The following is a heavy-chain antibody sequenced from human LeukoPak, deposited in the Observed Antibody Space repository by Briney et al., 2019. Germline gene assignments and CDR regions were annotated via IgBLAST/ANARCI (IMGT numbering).Heavy chain of an antibody. CDR2: IYPGDSDT. V-gene: IGHV5-51*01. J-gene: IGHJ4*02. Sequence: GESLKISCQASGYSFTTYWIAWVRQMPGKGLEWMGIIYPGDSDTRYSPSFKGQVTISADKSITTAYLQWSSLKASDTAMYYCASNYFDSGGYEYYFDSWGQGTLVTVSS. D-gene: IGHD3-22*01. CDR3: ASNYFDSGGYEYYFDS. CDR1: GYSFTTYW.